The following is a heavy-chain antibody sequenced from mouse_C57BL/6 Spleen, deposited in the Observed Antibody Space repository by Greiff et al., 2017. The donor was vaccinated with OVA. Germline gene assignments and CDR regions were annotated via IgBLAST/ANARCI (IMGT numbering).Heavy chain of an antibody. CDR1: GYPFTTYP. D-gene: IGHD1-1*01. J-gene: IGHJ1*03. CDR3: ARGSYYYGSPWYFDV. CDR2: FHPYNDDT. Sequence: QVQLQQSGAELVKPGASVKMSCKASGYPFTTYPIEWMKQNHGKSLEWIGNFHPYNDDTTYTEKFKGKATLTVAKSSSTVYLELSRLTSDDSAVYYCARGSYYYGSPWYFDVWGTGTTVTGSS. V-gene: IGHV1-47*01.